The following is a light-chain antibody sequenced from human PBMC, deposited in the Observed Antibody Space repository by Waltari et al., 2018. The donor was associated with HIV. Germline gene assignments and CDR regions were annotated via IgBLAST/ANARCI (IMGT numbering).Light chain of an antibody. CDR2: NVT. Sequence: QTVVTQEPSLTVPPGGTGSLTCASSSGPVTSGSFATWFQQRPGQAPRTRIYNVTNKPAWTPVRFSGSLRGGQAALTLSGVQPEDEADYYCLLYCGGAQHWVFCGGTKLTVL. CDR3: LLYCGGAQHWV. V-gene: IGLV7-43*01. J-gene: IGLJ3*02. CDR1: SGPVTSGSF.